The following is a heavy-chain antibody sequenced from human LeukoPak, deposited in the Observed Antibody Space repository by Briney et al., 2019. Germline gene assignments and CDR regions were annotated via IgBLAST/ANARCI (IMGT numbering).Heavy chain of an antibody. CDR1: RGTFSSYT. CDR3: ARGPLSNHGMDV. V-gene: IGHV1-69*10. Sequence: SVKVSCNASRGTFSSYTISGVRQPPGQGREWRGGIIPILGIANYAQKFQGRATITPDKATTTAYMELSSLTSDDTAVYYCARGPLSNHGMDVWGQGDTVTVSS. CDR2: IIPILGIA. J-gene: IGHJ6*02. D-gene: IGHD1-14*01.